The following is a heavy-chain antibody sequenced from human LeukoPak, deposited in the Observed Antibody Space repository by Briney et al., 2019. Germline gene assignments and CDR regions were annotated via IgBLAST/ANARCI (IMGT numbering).Heavy chain of an antibody. CDR1: GFTVSSNY. CDR3: ARVSGGSYYYYMDV. Sequence: GGSLRLSCAASGFTVSSNYMSWVRQAPGKGLEWVSVIYSGGSTYYADSVKGRFTISRDNSKNTLYLQMNSLRAEDTAVYYCARVSGGSYYYYMDVWGKGTTVTISS. J-gene: IGHJ6*03. CDR2: IYSGGST. V-gene: IGHV3-53*01. D-gene: IGHD3-16*01.